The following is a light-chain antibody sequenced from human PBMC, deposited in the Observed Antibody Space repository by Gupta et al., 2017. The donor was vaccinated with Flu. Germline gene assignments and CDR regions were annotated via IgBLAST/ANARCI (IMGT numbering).Light chain of an antibody. CDR3: QAYDNGDLV. CDR2: DDS. Sequence: FVLTPPHSVSESPGKPVTISCTRSEGHIVSNYVQWFQQRPGRAPNPIMYDDSKRPSGVPDRFTGSIDESSTAATLTISALGADADDDYHWQAYDNGDLVFGGGTKLTVL. CDR1: EGHIVSNY. J-gene: IGLJ2*01. V-gene: IGLV6-57*03.